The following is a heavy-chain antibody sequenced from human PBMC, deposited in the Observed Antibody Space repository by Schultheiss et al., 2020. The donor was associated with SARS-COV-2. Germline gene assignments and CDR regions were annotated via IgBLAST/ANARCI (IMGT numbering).Heavy chain of an antibody. CDR1: GFTFSRYA. D-gene: IGHD1-20*01. CDR3: TTDGGITGNYYYYYGMDV. CDR2: ISGSGGST. V-gene: IGHV3-23*01. J-gene: IGHJ6*02. Sequence: GGSLRLSCATSGFTFSRYAMSWVRQAPGKGLEWVSAISGSGGSTYYADSVKGRFTISRDNSRNIVYMHMNSLKTEDTAVYYCTTDGGITGNYYYYYGMDVWGQGTTVTVSS.